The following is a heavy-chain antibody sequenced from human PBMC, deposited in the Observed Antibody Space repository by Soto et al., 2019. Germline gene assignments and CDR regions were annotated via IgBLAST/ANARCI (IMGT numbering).Heavy chain of an antibody. CDR2: INPSGGST. CDR3: ARDHSPVGGVVNRFAFDI. V-gene: IGHV1-46*01. D-gene: IGHD2-15*01. Sequence: GASVKVSCKASGYTFTSYYMHWVRQAPGQGLEWMGIINPSGGSTSYAQKFQGRVTMTRGTSTSTVYMGLSSLRSEDTAVYYCARDHSPVGGVVNRFAFDIWGQGTMVTVS. CDR1: GYTFTSYY. J-gene: IGHJ3*02.